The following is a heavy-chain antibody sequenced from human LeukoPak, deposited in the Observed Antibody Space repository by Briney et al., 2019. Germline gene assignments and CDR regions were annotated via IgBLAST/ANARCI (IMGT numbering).Heavy chain of an antibody. V-gene: IGHV3-48*03. CDR3: AREYSSSWYEYAFDM. Sequence: GGSLRLSCAASGFTFSSFEMNWVRQAPGKGLEWVSYISSSGTTIYYADSVKSRFTISRDNAKNSLYLQMNSLRAEDTAVYYCAREYSSSWYEYAFDMWGQGTMVTVSS. D-gene: IGHD6-13*01. CDR2: ISSSGTTI. J-gene: IGHJ3*02. CDR1: GFTFSSFE.